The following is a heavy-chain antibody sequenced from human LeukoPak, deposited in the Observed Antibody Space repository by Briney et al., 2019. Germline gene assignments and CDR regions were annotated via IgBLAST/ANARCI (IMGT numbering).Heavy chain of an antibody. V-gene: IGHV4-34*01. J-gene: IGHJ4*02. CDR3: TRGGYGPGSHYRF. CDR1: GVSFSGYY. D-gene: IGHD3-10*01. Sequence: MSSETLSLTRAFYGVSFSGYYWSWIRQSPGKGLEWIGEINHSGAIDYNTSLKRRVTISVDTSKNQFSLNLNSVTAADTAVYYCTRGGYGPGSHYRFWGQGTLVTVSS. CDR2: INHSGAI.